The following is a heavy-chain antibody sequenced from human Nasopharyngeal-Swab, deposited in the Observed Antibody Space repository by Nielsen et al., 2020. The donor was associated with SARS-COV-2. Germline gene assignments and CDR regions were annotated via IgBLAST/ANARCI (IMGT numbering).Heavy chain of an antibody. CDR2: ISGSGGST. CDR3: AKFRDIIDAFDI. V-gene: IGHV3-23*01. J-gene: IGHJ3*02. D-gene: IGHD2-15*01. Sequence: GESLKISCAASGFTFSSYGMHWVRQAPGKGLEWVSAISGSGGSTYYADSVKGRFTISRDNSKNTLYLQMNSLRAEDTAVYYCAKFRDIIDAFDIWGQGTMVTVSS. CDR1: GFTFSSYG.